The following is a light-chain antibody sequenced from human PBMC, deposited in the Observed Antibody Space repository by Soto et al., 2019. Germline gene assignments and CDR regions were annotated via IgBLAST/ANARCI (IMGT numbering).Light chain of an antibody. CDR3: TSFTTTNIWV. V-gene: IGLV2-14*01. Sequence: QSVLTQPASVSGSPGQSITISCTGSSSDVGAYNYVSWYQQYPGKSPKLVIFEVSLRPAGVSIRFSGSKAGNTASLTISGLQPEDEADYYCTSFTTTNIWVFGGGTKVTVL. J-gene: IGLJ3*02. CDR1: SSDVGAYNY. CDR2: EVS.